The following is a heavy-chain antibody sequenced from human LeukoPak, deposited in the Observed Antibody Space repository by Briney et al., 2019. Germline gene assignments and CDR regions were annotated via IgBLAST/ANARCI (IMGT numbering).Heavy chain of an antibody. V-gene: IGHV3-74*01. CDR3: GRYLVAGSGSLDY. Sequence: GGALRLSCAASGFSLTNRWMHWVRQAPGKGLVWVSRIRTDGHDTSYADSVKGRFTISRHNAKNTLFLQINSLRDEDTAVYDGGRYLVAGSGSLDYWGQGTLVTVSS. CDR1: GFSLTNRW. D-gene: IGHD3-10*01. J-gene: IGHJ4*02. CDR2: IRTDGHDT.